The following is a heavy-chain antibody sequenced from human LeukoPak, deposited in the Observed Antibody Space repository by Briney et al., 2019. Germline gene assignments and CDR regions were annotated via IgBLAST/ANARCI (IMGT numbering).Heavy chain of an antibody. Sequence: GESLKISCKGSGYSFTSYWIGWVRQMPGKGLEWMGIIYPGDSDTRYSPSFQGQVTISADKSISTAYLQWSSLKASDTAMYYCARQLGDSRGYRWFDPWGQGTLVTVSS. V-gene: IGHV5-51*01. CDR1: GYSFTSYW. CDR3: ARQLGDSRGYRWFDP. CDR2: IYPGDSDT. J-gene: IGHJ5*02. D-gene: IGHD6-25*01.